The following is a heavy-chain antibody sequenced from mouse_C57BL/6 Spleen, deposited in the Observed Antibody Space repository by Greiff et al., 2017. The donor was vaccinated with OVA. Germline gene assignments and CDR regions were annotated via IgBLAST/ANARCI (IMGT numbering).Heavy chain of an antibody. CDR3: ARGTLLRYFDV. CDR1: GYTFTDYN. CDR2: INPNNGGT. V-gene: IGHV1-22*01. D-gene: IGHD2-3*01. Sequence: VQLKESGPELVKPGASVKMSCKASGYTFTDYNMHWVKQSHGKSLEWIGYINPNNGGTSYNQKFKGKATLTVNKSSSTAYMELRSLTSEDSAVYYCARGTLLRYFDVWGTGTTVTVSS. J-gene: IGHJ1*03.